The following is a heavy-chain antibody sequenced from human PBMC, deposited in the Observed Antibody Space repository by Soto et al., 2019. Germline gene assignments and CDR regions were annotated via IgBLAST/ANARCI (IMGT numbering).Heavy chain of an antibody. CDR3: AGEKVGTTGIDF. CDR1: GYTFTRYD. D-gene: IGHD1-26*01. J-gene: IGHJ4*02. Sequence: QAPLVQSGAEVKKPGASVKVSCKASGYTFTRYDINWVRQATGQGREGMGWMNPNSGNTGYAQNFQGRVTMTRDNPINTAYMELTSLRDDDSAVYYCAGEKVGTTGIDFWGQGTLVTVSS. V-gene: IGHV1-8*01. CDR2: MNPNSGNT.